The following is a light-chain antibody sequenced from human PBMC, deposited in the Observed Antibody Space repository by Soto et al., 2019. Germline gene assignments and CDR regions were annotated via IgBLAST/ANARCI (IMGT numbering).Light chain of an antibody. Sequence: EIVMMQSPATLSVSPGESATLSCRASQSVSTNLAWYQQKPGQAPRLLIYDAFSRATGTPARFSGSGSGTEFTLTISSLQSEDFAVYYCQQYKSWPPITFGQGTRLEIK. V-gene: IGKV3-15*01. J-gene: IGKJ5*01. CDR1: QSVSTN. CDR3: QQYKSWPPIT. CDR2: DAF.